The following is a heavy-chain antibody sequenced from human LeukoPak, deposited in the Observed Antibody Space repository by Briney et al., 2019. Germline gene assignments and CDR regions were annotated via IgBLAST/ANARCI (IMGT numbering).Heavy chain of an antibody. CDR2: ISYDGSNK. Sequence: GRSLRLSCAASGFTFSSYAMHWVRQAPGKGLEWVAVISYDGSNKYYADSVKGRFTISRDNSKNTLYLQMNSLRAEDTAVYYCARGEDWYYYGSGSYYNLFDYWGQGTLVTVSS. J-gene: IGHJ4*02. D-gene: IGHD3-10*01. CDR3: ARGEDWYYYGSGSYYNLFDY. CDR1: GFTFSSYA. V-gene: IGHV3-30-3*01.